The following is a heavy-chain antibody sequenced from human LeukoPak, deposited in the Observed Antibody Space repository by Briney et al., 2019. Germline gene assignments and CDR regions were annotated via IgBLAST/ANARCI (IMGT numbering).Heavy chain of an antibody. V-gene: IGHV1-18*01. D-gene: IGHD3-16*01. CDR1: GYTFTSYG. J-gene: IGHJ4*02. Sequence: ASVKVSCKASGYTFTSYGIAWVRQAPGQGLQWMGWISANNGDTSYSQKLQGRVTMTTETSTTPAYMELRSLTSDDTAVYYCARDPPGLTLGSPGDYWGQGTLVIVSS. CDR2: ISANNGDT. CDR3: ARDPPGLTLGSPGDY.